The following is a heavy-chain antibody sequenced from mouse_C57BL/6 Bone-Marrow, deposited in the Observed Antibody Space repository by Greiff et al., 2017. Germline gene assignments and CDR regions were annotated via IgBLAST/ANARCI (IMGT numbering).Heavy chain of an antibody. CDR1: GYAFSSSW. Sequence: QVHVKQSGPELVTPGASVPISCKASGYAFSSSWLNWVQQRPGKGLEWIGRICPGAGATHYTGPFKGKAKRNADKCSSTAYMQLSSLTSEDSAVYFGARDYYGSSAWFAYWGQGTLVTVSA. CDR2: ICPGAGAT. V-gene: IGHV1-82*01. CDR3: ARDYYGSSAWFAY. J-gene: IGHJ3*01. D-gene: IGHD1-1*01.